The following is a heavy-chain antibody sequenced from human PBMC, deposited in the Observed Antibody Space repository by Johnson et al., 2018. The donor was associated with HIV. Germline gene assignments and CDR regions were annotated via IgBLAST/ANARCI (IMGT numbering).Heavy chain of an antibody. J-gene: IGHJ3*02. CDR1: GFTVSSNY. D-gene: IGHD6-13*01. CDR3: ALSGGAAAYDAFDI. CDR2: ISWNSGSI. V-gene: IGHV3-9*01. Sequence: VRLVESGGGLVQPGGSLRLSCAASGFTVSSNYMSWVRQAPGKGLEWVSGISWNSGSIGYADSVKGRFTISRDNAKNSLYLQMNSLRVDDTAVYYCALSGGAAAYDAFDIWGQGTMVTVSS.